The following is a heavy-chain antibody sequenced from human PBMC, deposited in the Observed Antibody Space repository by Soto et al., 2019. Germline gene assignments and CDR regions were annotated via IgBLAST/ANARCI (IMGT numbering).Heavy chain of an antibody. D-gene: IGHD4-17*01. CDR2: MNPNSGNT. J-gene: IGHJ6*03. CDR1: GYTFTSYG. CDR3: ARTDYVSSYYYYYMDV. V-gene: IGHV1-8*02. Sequence: ASVKVSCKASGYTFTSYGISWVRQATGQGLEWMGWMNPNSGNTGYAQKFQGRVTMTRNTSISTAYMELSSLRSEDTAVYYCARTDYVSSYYYYYMDVWGKGTTVTVSS.